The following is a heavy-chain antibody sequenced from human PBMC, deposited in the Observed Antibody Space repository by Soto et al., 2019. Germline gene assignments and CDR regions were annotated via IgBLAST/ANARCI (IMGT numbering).Heavy chain of an antibody. Sequence: RGESLKISCKGSGYSFISYWIVWVRQMPGKGLECMGIIYPGDSDTRYSPSFQGQVTISADKSISTAYLQWSSLKASDTAMYYCARTAAAGKYYYGMDVWGQGTTVTVSS. D-gene: IGHD6-13*01. CDR1: GYSFISYW. CDR2: IYPGDSDT. V-gene: IGHV5-51*01. CDR3: ARTAAAGKYYYGMDV. J-gene: IGHJ6*02.